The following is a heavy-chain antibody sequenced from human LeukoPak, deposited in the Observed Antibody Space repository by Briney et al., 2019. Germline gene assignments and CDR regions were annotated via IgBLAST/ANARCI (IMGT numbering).Heavy chain of an antibody. J-gene: IGHJ4*02. D-gene: IGHD3-10*01. Sequence: PSETLSLTCAVYGGSFSGYYWSRIRQPPGKGLEWIGEINHSGSTNYNPSLKSRVTISVDTSKNQFSLKLSSVTAADTAVYYCARYWLAGGLRGVRKKGYFDYWGQGTLVTVSS. CDR3: ARYWLAGGLRGVRKKGYFDY. V-gene: IGHV4-34*01. CDR2: INHSGST. CDR1: GGSFSGYY.